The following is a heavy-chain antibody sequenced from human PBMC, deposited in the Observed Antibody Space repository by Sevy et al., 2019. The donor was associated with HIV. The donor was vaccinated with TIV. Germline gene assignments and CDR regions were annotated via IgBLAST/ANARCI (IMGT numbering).Heavy chain of an antibody. Sequence: GGSLRLSCAASGFTFSSYWMSWVRQAPGKGLEWVANIKQDGSEKYYVDSVKGRFTIPRDNAKNSLYLQMNSLRAADTAVYYCAGSYGSGSYFSPSGFPYWGQGTLVTVSS. D-gene: IGHD3-10*01. CDR1: GFTFSSYW. J-gene: IGHJ4*02. V-gene: IGHV3-7*01. CDR2: IKQDGSEK. CDR3: AGSYGSGSYFSPSGFPY.